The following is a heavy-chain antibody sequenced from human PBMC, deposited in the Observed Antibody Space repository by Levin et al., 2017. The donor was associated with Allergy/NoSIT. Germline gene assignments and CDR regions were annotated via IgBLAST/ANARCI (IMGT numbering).Heavy chain of an antibody. Sequence: SQTLSLTCAISGDSVSTNSAAWHWIRQSPSRGLEWLGRTYYRSQWLNDYAASVKSRITINPDTSKNQFSLQLNSVTPEDTAIYYCARGPLPYVYRGYDRWGQGTLVTVSS. CDR1: GDSVSTNSAA. J-gene: IGHJ5*02. V-gene: IGHV6-1*01. CDR3: ARGPLPYVYRGYDR. CDR2: TYYRSQWLN. D-gene: IGHD5-12*01.